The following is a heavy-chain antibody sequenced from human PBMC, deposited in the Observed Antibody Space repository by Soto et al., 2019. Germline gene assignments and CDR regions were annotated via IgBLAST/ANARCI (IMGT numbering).Heavy chain of an antibody. CDR3: ARTSSGYSRKGWFDP. CDR2: INAGNGNT. CDR1: GYTFTSYA. D-gene: IGHD3-22*01. Sequence: GASVKVSCKASGYTFTSYAMHWVRQAPGQRLEWMGWINAGNGNTNYAQKLQGRVTMTTDTSTSTAYMELRSLRSDDTAVYYCARTSSGYSRKGWFDPWGQGTLVTVSS. V-gene: IGHV1-3*01. J-gene: IGHJ5*02.